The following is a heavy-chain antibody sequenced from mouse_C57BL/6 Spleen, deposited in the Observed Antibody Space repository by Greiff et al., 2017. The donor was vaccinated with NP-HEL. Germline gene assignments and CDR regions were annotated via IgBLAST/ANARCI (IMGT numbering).Heavy chain of an antibody. J-gene: IGHJ4*01. CDR2: IYPGDGDT. Sequence: VQRVESGPELVKPGASVKISCKASGYAFSSSWMNWVKQRPGKGLEWIGRIYPGDGDTNYNGKFKGKATLTADKYSSTAYMQLSSLTSADSAVYFCARGGDSSGLYYYAMDYWGQGTSVTVSS. V-gene: IGHV1-82*01. CDR3: ARGGDSSGLYYYAMDY. CDR1: GYAFSSSW. D-gene: IGHD3-2*02.